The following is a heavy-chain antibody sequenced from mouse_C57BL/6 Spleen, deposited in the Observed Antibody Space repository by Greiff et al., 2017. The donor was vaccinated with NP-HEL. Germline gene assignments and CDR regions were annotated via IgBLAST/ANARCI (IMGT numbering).Heavy chain of an antibody. CDR2: IDPETGGT. V-gene: IGHV1-15*01. D-gene: IGHD4-1*01. J-gene: IGHJ1*03. CDR1: GYTFTDYE. CDR3: TPLTGYWYFDV. Sequence: QVQLKQSGAELVRPGASVTLSCKASGYTFTDYEMHWVKQTPVHGLEWIGAIDPETGGTAYNQKFKGKAILTADKSSSTAYMELRSLTSEDSAVYYCTPLTGYWYFDVWGTGTTVTVSS.